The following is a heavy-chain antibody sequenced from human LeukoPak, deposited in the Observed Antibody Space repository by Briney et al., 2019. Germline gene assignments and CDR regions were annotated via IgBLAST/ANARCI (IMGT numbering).Heavy chain of an antibody. CDR1: GGSISSGGYY. Sequence: SETLSLTCTVSGGSISSGGYYWSWIRQHPRKGLEWIGYIYYSGSTYYNPSLKSRVTISVDTSKNQFSLKLSSVTAADTAVYYCARETYYDYVWGRHAFDIWGQGTMVTVSP. CDR3: ARETYYDYVWGRHAFDI. CDR2: IYYSGST. J-gene: IGHJ3*02. D-gene: IGHD3-16*01. V-gene: IGHV4-31*02.